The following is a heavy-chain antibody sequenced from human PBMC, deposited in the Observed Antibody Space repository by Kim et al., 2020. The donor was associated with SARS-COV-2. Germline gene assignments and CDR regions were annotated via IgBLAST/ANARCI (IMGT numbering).Heavy chain of an antibody. J-gene: IGHJ4*02. CDR3: ARQWLAHLDY. D-gene: IGHD6-19*01. CDR2: DNK. V-gene: IGHV2-70*01. Sequence: DNKYYSTSLKTKLTISKDTAKNQVVLTMNNMDPVDTATYYCARQWLAHLDYWGQGTLVTVSS.